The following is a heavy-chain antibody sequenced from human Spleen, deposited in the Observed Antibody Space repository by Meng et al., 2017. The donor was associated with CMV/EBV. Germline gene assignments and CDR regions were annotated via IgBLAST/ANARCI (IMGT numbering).Heavy chain of an antibody. CDR1: NW. CDR2: IYHSGST. V-gene: IGHV4-4*02. J-gene: IGHJ4*02. CDR3: ARAPVFLGYCSSTSCYQLGLFDY. Sequence: NWWSWVRQPPGKGLEWIGEIYHSGSTNYNPSLKSRVTISVDTSKNQFSLKLSSVTAADTAVYYCARAPVFLGYCSSTSCYQLGLFDYWGQGTLVTVSS. D-gene: IGHD2-2*01.